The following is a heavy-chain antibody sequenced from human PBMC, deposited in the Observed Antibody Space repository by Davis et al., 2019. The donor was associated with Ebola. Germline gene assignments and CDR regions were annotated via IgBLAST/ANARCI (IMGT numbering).Heavy chain of an antibody. D-gene: IGHD2-15*01. CDR3: ARECSDGVHWWFDP. Sequence: MPSETLSLTCAVYGGSFSDNYYTWIRQPPGRGLEWIGEVSHRGDTIYTSSFESRVTISVDKSKNQFSLKLSSVTAADTAVYYCARECSDGVHWWFDPWGQGTLVTASS. V-gene: IGHV4-34*01. J-gene: IGHJ5*02. CDR2: VSHRGDT. CDR1: GGSFSDNY.